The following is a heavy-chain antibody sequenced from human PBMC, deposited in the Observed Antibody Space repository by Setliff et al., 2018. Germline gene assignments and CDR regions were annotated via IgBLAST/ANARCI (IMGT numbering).Heavy chain of an antibody. Sequence: VASVKVSCKASGYTFTAYYIHWVRQAPGQGLEWMGWINPIAGNINYIQKFQGRVTMTRDTSISTAYMELRRLKSDDTAVYYCARAYYYASGNSHNYYMDVWGKGTTVTVSS. D-gene: IGHD3-10*01. J-gene: IGHJ6*03. V-gene: IGHV1-2*02. CDR2: INPIAGNI. CDR1: GYTFTAYY. CDR3: ARAYYYASGNSHNYYMDV.